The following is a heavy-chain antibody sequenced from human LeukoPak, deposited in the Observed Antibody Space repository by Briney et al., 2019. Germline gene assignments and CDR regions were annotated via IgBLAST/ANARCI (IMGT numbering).Heavy chain of an antibody. CDR2: IIPTFGTA. CDR1: GGTFSSYA. D-gene: IGHD3-10*01. Sequence: ASVKVSCKASGGTFSSYAISWVRQAPGQGLEWMGGIIPTFGTANYAQKFQGRVTITADKSTSTAYMELSSLRSEDTAVYYCARYRFYYYGSGRGFDPWGQGTLVTVSS. V-gene: IGHV1-69*06. CDR3: ARYRFYYYGSGRGFDP. J-gene: IGHJ5*02.